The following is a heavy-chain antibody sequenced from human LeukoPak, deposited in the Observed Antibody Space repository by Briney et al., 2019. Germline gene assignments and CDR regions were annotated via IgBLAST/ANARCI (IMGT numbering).Heavy chain of an antibody. V-gene: IGHV4-30-4*01. D-gene: IGHD2-2*01. Sequence: PSETLSLTCTVSGGSISSGDYYWSWIRQPPGKGLEWIGYIYYSGSTYYNPPLKSRVTISVDTSKNQFSLKLSSVTAADTAVYYCATLERYCSSTSCYGGIDYWGQGTLVTVSS. CDR2: IYYSGST. CDR3: ATLERYCSSTSCYGGIDY. CDR1: GGSISSGDYY. J-gene: IGHJ4*02.